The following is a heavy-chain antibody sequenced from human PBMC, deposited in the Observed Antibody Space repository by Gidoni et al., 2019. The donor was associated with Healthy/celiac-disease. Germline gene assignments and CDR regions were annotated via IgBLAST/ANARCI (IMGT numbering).Heavy chain of an antibody. CDR3: ARRGGRLDYYYGMDV. Sequence: EVQLVQSGAEVKKPGESLKISCKGSGYSFTSYWIGWVRQMPGKGLEWMGFIYPGDSDTRYSPSFQGQVTISADKSISTAYLQLSSLKASDTAMYYCARRGGRLDYYYGMDVWGQGTTVTVSS. D-gene: IGHD2-15*01. CDR1: GYSFTSYW. CDR2: IYPGDSDT. V-gene: IGHV5-51*01. J-gene: IGHJ6*02.